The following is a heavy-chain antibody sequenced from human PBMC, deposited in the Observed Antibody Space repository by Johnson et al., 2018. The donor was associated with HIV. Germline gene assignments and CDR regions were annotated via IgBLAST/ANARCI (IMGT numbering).Heavy chain of an antibody. V-gene: IGHV3-30-3*01. D-gene: IGHD3-22*01. CDR3: ARTSTPYDTHVGPFDI. Sequence: QVQLVGSGGGVVQPGRSLRLSCAASGFTFSSYAMHWVRQAPGKGLEWVAVISSDGSNNYYADSVKGRFNISRDNSKNTLYLQVNSLRAEDTAVYYCARTSTPYDTHVGPFDIWGQGTMVTVSS. CDR2: ISSDGSNN. CDR1: GFTFSSYA. J-gene: IGHJ3*02.